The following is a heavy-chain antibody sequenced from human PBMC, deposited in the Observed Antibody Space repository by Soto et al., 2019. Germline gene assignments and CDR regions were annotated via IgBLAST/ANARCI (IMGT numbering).Heavy chain of an antibody. Sequence: GWSLRLSCAASGFTFSGYAMHWVRQAPGKGLEWVAIILYDGNSKYYADSVQGRFAISRDDSNDTLYLQMHGLRVDDTAVYYCATEGGYCSSTSCLDFDYRGQGTLVTVSS. J-gene: IGHJ4*02. D-gene: IGHD2-2*01. CDR3: ATEGGYCSSTSCLDFDY. CDR1: GFTFSGYA. CDR2: ILYDGNSK. V-gene: IGHV3-30*02.